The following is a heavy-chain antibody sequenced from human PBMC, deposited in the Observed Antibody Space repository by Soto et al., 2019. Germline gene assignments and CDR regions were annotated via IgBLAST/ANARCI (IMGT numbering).Heavy chain of an antibody. D-gene: IGHD3-10*01. CDR1: GGSISSGGYY. J-gene: IGHJ5*02. Sequence: SETLSLTCTVSGGSISSGGYYWSWIRQHPGKGLEWIGYIYYSGSTNYNPSLKSRVTISVDTSKNQFSMKLSSVTAADTAVYYCARLKGEWFGELSLAWFDPWGQGTLVTVSS. CDR3: ARLKGEWFGELSLAWFDP. V-gene: IGHV4-61*08. CDR2: IYYSGST.